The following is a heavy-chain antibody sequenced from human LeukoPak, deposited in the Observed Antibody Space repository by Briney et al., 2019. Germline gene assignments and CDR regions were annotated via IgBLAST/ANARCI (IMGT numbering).Heavy chain of an antibody. D-gene: IGHD6-13*01. CDR3: ARRGSSWYLTSYYFDY. V-gene: IGHV4-34*01. Sequence: SETLSLTCAVYGGSFSGYYWSWIRQPPGKGLEWIGEINHSGSTNYNPSLKSRVTISVDTSKNQFSLKLSSVTAADTAVYYCARRGSSWYLTSYYFDYWGQGTLVTVSS. J-gene: IGHJ4*02. CDR1: GGSFSGYY. CDR2: INHSGST.